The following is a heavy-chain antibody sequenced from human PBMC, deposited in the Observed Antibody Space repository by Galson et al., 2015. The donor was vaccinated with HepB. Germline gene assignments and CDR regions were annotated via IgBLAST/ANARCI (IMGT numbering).Heavy chain of an antibody. V-gene: IGHV3-72*01. Sequence: SLRISCAASGFTFSDYYMEWVRQAPGKGLEWVGRVRHKARRYTTDYVASVEGRFTISRDDSKNSLYLQMDSLNTEDTAIYFCSRTLPGIDLDYWGQGTLVTVSS. J-gene: IGHJ4*02. CDR1: GFTFSDYY. CDR3: SRTLPGIDLDY. D-gene: IGHD3-3*02. CDR2: VRHKARRYTT.